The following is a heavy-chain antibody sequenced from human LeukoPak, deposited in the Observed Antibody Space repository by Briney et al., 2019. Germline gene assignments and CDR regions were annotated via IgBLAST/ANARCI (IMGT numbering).Heavy chain of an antibody. CDR3: ARHLGRFDP. CDR2: IYTSGST. CDR1: GGSISSYY. J-gene: IGHJ5*02. V-gene: IGHV4-4*09. Sequence: SETLSLTCTVSGGSISSYYWSWIRQPPGKGLEWIGYIYTSGSTNYNPSLKSRVTISIDTSKNQFSLKLSSVTAADTAVYYCARHLGRFDPWGQGTLVTVSS.